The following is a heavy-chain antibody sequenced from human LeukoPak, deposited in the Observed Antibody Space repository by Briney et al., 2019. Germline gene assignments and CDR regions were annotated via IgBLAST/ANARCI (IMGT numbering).Heavy chain of an antibody. CDR1: GFTFSSYS. CDR2: ISSSSSTI. J-gene: IGHJ3*02. CDR3: ARDGMPDAFDI. D-gene: IGHD2-2*01. V-gene: IGHV3-48*04. Sequence: RGSLRLSCAASGFTFSSYSMNWVRQAPGKGLEWVSYISSSSSTIYYADSVKGRFTISRDNAKNSLYLQMNSLRAEDTAVYYCARDGMPDAFDIWGQGTMVTVSS.